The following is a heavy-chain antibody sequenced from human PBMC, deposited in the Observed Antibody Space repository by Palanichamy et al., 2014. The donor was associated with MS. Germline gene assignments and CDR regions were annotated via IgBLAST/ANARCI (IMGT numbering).Heavy chain of an antibody. CDR2: FHDSGTT. D-gene: IGHD3-22*01. J-gene: IGHJ4*02. V-gene: IGHV4-59*11. CDR1: GGSISTHF. CDR3: ARGRYYYDSSGYILDQ. Sequence: QVQLQESGPGLVKPSETLSLTCTVSGGSISTHFWSWIRQPPGKGLEWIVYFHDSGTTNYNPSLRSRVTILVDSSKNQFSLKLSTVTAADTAVYYCARGRYYYDSSGYILDQWGQGTLVTVSS.